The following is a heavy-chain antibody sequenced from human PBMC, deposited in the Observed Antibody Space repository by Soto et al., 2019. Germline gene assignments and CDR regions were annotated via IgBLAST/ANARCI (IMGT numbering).Heavy chain of an antibody. CDR3: ATARITMVRGVISRSDWFDP. V-gene: IGHV1-24*01. CDR2: FDPEDGET. J-gene: IGHJ5*02. CDR1: GYTLTELS. Sequence: ASVKVSCKVSGYTLTELSMHWVRQAPGKGLEWMGGFDPEDGETIYAQKFQGRVTMTEDTSTDTAYMELSSLRSEDTAVYYCATARITMVRGVISRSDWFDPWGQGTLVTVSS. D-gene: IGHD3-10*01.